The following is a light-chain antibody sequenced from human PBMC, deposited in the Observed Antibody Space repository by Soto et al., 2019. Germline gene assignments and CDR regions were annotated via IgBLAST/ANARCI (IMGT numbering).Light chain of an antibody. CDR3: QKYNSAPQT. V-gene: IGKV1-27*01. Sequence: DIQMTQSPSSLSASVGDRVTITCRASQGISNYLAWYQQKPGNVPKLLIYAASTLQSGVPSRFSGSGSGTDFILTISSLPPEDVATYYCQKYNSAPQTFGQGTKVEIK. CDR1: QGISNY. CDR2: AAS. J-gene: IGKJ1*01.